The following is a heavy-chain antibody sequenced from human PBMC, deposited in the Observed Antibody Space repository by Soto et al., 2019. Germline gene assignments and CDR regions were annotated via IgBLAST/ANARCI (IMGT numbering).Heavy chain of an antibody. CDR1: GGASSSYY. Sequence: SGTLSLSCTVSGGASSSYYWSWIRQPPRKGLEWIGYIYYSGSTNYNPSLKSRVTISVDTSKNQFSLKLSSVTAADTAVYYCARGDGSGSYYKTFYYYYYGMDVWGQGTTVTVSS. CDR3: ARGDGSGSYYKTFYYYYYGMDV. V-gene: IGHV4-59*01. D-gene: IGHD3-10*01. CDR2: IYYSGST. J-gene: IGHJ6*02.